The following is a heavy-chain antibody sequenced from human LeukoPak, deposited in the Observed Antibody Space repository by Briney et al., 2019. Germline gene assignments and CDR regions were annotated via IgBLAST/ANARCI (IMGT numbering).Heavy chain of an antibody. CDR1: GYAFTGYY. D-gene: IGHD6-19*01. CDR3: ARLPTGVAGTVDY. Sequence: GASVKVSCKASGYAFTGYYLHWVRQAPGQGLECMGWIHPNSGGTNYAQNFQGRVTMTRDTSITTAYMELSSLRSDDTAVYYCARLPTGVAGTVDYWGQGTLVTVSS. CDR2: IHPNSGGT. J-gene: IGHJ4*02. V-gene: IGHV1-2*02.